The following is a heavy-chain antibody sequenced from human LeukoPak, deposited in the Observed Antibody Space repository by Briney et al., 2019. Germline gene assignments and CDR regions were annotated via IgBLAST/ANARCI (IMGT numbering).Heavy chain of an antibody. Sequence: SETLSLTCTVSGGSISSGDYYWGWIRQPPGKGLEWIGSIYYSGSTYYNPSLKSRITISVDTSKNQFSLKLSSVTAADTAVYYCARTSGSYILYYYYYYMDVWGKGTTVTVSS. CDR3: ARTSGSYILYYYYYYMDV. D-gene: IGHD1-26*01. CDR1: GGSISSGDYY. J-gene: IGHJ6*03. V-gene: IGHV4-39*01. CDR2: IYYSGST.